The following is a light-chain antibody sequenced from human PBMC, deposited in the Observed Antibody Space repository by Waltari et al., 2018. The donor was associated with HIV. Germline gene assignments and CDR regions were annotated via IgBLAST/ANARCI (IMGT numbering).Light chain of an antibody. CDR3: QSYDTSLSGSGV. Sequence: QSVLTQPPSVSGAPGQRVTISCTWSSSNIRAGYDVPWYQQLPGTAPRVLIYGNSNRPSGVPDRFSGSKSGTSASLAITGLQAEDEADYYCQSYDTSLSGSGVFGGGTKLTVL. J-gene: IGLJ2*01. CDR1: SSNIRAGYD. CDR2: GNS. V-gene: IGLV1-40*01.